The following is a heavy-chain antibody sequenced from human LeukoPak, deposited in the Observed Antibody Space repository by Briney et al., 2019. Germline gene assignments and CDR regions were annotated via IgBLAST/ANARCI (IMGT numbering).Heavy chain of an antibody. CDR1: GFRISDSS. CDR3: IRGGRYVYDI. CDR2: IAAKAPTYAT. J-gene: IGHJ3*02. V-gene: IGHV3-73*01. D-gene: IGHD3-16*01. Sequence: GGSLRLSCAASGFRISDSSIHWVRHASGRGLEWVGRIAAKAPTYATTYAASMTGRFTISRDASRNTAYLQMDSLRTEDTAFYYCIRGGRYVYDIWGQGTMVTVSS.